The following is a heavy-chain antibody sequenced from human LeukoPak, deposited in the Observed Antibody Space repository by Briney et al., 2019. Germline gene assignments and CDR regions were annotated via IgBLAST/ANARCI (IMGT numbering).Heavy chain of an antibody. D-gene: IGHD7-27*01. CDR1: GFTFSSYG. CDR3: AGRAGDWFHFDY. V-gene: IGHV3-30*03. Sequence: GRSLRLSCAASGFTFSSYGMHWVRQAPGKGLEWVAVISYDGSNKYYADSVKSRFTISRDNSKNTLYLQMNSLRAEDTAVYYCAGRAGDWFHFDYWGQGTLVTVSS. CDR2: ISYDGSNK. J-gene: IGHJ4*02.